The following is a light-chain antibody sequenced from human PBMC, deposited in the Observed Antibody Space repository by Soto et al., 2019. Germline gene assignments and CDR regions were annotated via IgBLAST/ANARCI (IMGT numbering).Light chain of an antibody. Sequence: EILMTQSPATLSMSPEEIATLSCRASQSVSSNLAWYQQKPGQAPRLLIYGASTRATGIPARFSGSGSGTEFTLTISSLQSEDFAVYYCQQYNNWPQTFGQGTKVDIK. CDR2: GAS. J-gene: IGKJ1*01. CDR1: QSVSSN. CDR3: QQYNNWPQT. V-gene: IGKV3-15*01.